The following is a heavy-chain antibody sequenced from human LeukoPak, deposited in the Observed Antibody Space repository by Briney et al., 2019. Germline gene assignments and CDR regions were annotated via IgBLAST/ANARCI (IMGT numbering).Heavy chain of an antibody. D-gene: IGHD3-22*01. CDR1: GGSISSYY. CDR3: ARGSIYDSSAFDAFDI. J-gene: IGHJ3*02. CDR2: IYYSGST. V-gene: IGHV4-59*01. Sequence: PSETLSLTCTVSGGSISSYYWSWIRQPPGKGLEWIGYIYYSGSTNYNPSLKSRVTISVDTSKNQFSLKLSSVTAADTAVYYCARGSIYDSSAFDAFDIWAKGQWSPSLQ.